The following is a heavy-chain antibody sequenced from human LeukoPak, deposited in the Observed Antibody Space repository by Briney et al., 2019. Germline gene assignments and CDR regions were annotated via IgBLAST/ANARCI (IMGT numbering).Heavy chain of an antibody. D-gene: IGHD6-13*01. Sequence: GGSLRLSCAASGFTFSDYYMSWIRQAPGKGLEWVSRINSDGSSTSYADSVKGRFTISRDNAKNTLYLQMNSLRAEDTAVYYCATSHSSSWLSYWGQGTLVTVSS. CDR1: GFTFSDYY. J-gene: IGHJ4*02. CDR2: INSDGSST. CDR3: ATSHSSSWLSY. V-gene: IGHV3-74*01.